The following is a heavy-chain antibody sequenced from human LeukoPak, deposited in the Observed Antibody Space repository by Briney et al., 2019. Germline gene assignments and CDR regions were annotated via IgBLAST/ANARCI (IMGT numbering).Heavy chain of an antibody. Sequence: GGSLRLSRAPSGFTFSIYSMNWVRQAPGKGLEWVSSISSSSSSYIYSADSVKGRFTISRDNAKNSLYLQMNSLRAEDTAVYYCARDMLPSSGWYERMGFRFDPWGQGTLVTVSS. CDR3: ARDMLPSSGWYERMGFRFDP. D-gene: IGHD6-19*01. CDR1: GFTFSIYS. J-gene: IGHJ5*02. V-gene: IGHV3-21*01. CDR2: ISSSSSSYI.